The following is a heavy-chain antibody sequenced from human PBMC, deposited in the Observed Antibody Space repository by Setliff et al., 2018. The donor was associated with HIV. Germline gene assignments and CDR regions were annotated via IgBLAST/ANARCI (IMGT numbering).Heavy chain of an antibody. V-gene: IGHV4-39*02. Sequence: SETLSLTCTVSGGSISSSSYYWGWIRQPPGKGLEWIVSIPYSGSTYYNPSLKSRVSISVEVSKNQISLKLTAVTAADSAVYYCAREADGIDFWGQGTLVTVSS. J-gene: IGHJ4*02. CDR3: AREADGIDF. CDR2: IPYSGST. D-gene: IGHD2-15*01. CDR1: GGSISSSSYY.